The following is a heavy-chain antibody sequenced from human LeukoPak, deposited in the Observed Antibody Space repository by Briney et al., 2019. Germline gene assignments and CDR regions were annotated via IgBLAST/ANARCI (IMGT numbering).Heavy chain of an antibody. D-gene: IGHD5-18*01. Sequence: PSETLSLTCAVYGGSFSGYYWSWIRQPPGKGLEWIGEINHSGSTNYNPSLKSRVTISVDTSKNQFSLKLSSVTAADTAVYYCARDVDTAMAWNYWGQGTLVTVSS. CDR1: GGSFSGYY. CDR2: INHSGST. CDR3: ARDVDTAMAWNY. J-gene: IGHJ4*02. V-gene: IGHV4-34*01.